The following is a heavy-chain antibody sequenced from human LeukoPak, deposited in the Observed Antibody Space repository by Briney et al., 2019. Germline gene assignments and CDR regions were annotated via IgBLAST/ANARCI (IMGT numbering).Heavy chain of an antibody. J-gene: IGHJ4*02. CDR3: AEDLYGCFFYF. CDR1: GYTFSRYG. CDR2: IKAGKENT. D-gene: IGHD3-16*01. Sequence: ASVKVSCKASGYTFSRYGMHWVRQAPGQRLEGMGWIKAGKENTKYSQKFQGRVSITGDTSASTAYMKLSSLTTKDTAVYYCAEDLYGCFFYFLGQGTLVTVSS. V-gene: IGHV1-3*01.